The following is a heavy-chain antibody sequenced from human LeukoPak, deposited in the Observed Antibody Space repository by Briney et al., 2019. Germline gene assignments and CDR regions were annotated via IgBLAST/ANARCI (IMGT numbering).Heavy chain of an antibody. CDR1: GFTFYSYW. V-gene: IGHV3-74*01. Sequence: GGSLRLSCSASGFTFYSYWMHWVRQAPGKGLVWVSCINGDGSTSNYADSVKGRFTISRDNAKNTLYLQMHSLRAEDTAVYYCARDEPTVTTGPPVGSWGQGTLVTVSS. CDR3: ARDEPTVTTGPPVGS. CDR2: INGDGSTS. J-gene: IGHJ4*02. D-gene: IGHD4-17*01.